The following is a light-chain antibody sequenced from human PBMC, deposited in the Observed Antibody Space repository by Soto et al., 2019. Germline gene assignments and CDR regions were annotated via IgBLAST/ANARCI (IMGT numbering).Light chain of an antibody. Sequence: DIVMTQSRDSLAVYLAETATINCKSSQSVLLSSKNQNYLSWYQHKPGQPPKLLIFCASTRESGVPDRFSGSGSGTDFALTIDSLQAEDVAVYYCQQYYNTPYTFGQGTKLEIK. CDR3: QQYYNTPYT. CDR2: CAS. CDR1: QSVLLSSKNQNY. V-gene: IGKV4-1*01. J-gene: IGKJ2*01.